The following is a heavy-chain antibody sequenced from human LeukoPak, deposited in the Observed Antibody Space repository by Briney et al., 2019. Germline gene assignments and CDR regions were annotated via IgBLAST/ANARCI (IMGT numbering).Heavy chain of an antibody. CDR2: IYSSGST. CDR3: ARGLRGLWFGELFVWFDP. CDR1: GGSINSYY. Sequence: SETLSLTCTVSGGSINSYYWSWIRQPAGKGLAWIGRIYSSGSTNYNPSLKSRVTISVDTSKNQFSLKLSSVTAADTAVYYCARGLRGLWFGELFVWFDPWGQGTLVTVSS. D-gene: IGHD3-10*01. V-gene: IGHV4-4*07. J-gene: IGHJ5*02.